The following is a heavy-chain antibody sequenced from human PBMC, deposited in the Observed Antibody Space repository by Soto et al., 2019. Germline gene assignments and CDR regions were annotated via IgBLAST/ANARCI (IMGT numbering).Heavy chain of an antibody. Sequence: QVQLVQSGAEVKKPGASVKVSCKASGYTFTSYGISWVRQAPGQGLEWMGWISAYNGNTNYAQKLQGRVTMTTDTSPSTAYMELRRLRSDDTAVYYCAGDYLVIAAAGDFDYWGQGTLVSVSS. CDR3: AGDYLVIAAAGDFDY. V-gene: IGHV1-18*04. CDR2: ISAYNGNT. D-gene: IGHD6-13*01. J-gene: IGHJ4*02. CDR1: GYTFTSYG.